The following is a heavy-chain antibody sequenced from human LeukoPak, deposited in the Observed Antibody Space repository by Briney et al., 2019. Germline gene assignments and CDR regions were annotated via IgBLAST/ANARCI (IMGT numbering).Heavy chain of an antibody. V-gene: IGHV4-61*08. Sequence: PSETLSLTCSVSGGSLTNYDYHWGWIRQPPGKGLERIGYIYYSGSTNYNPSLKSRVTISVDTSKNQFSLKLSSVTAADTAVYYCARAKIAVAIDYWGQGTLATVSS. CDR2: IYYSGST. CDR1: GGSLTNYDYH. J-gene: IGHJ4*02. CDR3: ARAKIAVAIDY. D-gene: IGHD6-19*01.